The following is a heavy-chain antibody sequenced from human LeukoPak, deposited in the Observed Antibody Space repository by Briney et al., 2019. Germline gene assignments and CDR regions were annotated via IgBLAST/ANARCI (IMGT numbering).Heavy chain of an antibody. CDR2: IKHDGSEK. J-gene: IGHJ4*02. CDR3: ARRGVLDY. D-gene: IGHD3-10*01. Sequence: GGSLRLSCEASGSNFSTYWMSWVRQAPGKGLEWVAYIKHDGSEKYYVDSVKGRFTISRDNAKNSLYLQMNSLRAEDTAVYYCARRGVLDYWGQGTLVTVSS. V-gene: IGHV3-7*03. CDR1: GSNFSTYW.